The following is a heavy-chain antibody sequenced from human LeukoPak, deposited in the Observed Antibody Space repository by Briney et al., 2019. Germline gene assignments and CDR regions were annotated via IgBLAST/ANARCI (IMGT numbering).Heavy chain of an antibody. CDR2: IYTSGST. Sequence: PSETLSLTCTVSGGSISSYYWSWIRQPAGKGQEWIGRIYTSGSTNYNPSLKSRVTISVDPSKNQFSLKLSSVTAAETAVYYCARVESMGSQLFAFYIWGQGTMVTVSS. J-gene: IGHJ3*02. V-gene: IGHV4-4*07. D-gene: IGHD2-2*01. CDR3: ARVESMGSQLFAFYI. CDR1: GGSISSYY.